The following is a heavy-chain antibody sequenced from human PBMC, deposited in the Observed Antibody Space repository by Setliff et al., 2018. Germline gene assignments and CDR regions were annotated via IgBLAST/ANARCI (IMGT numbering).Heavy chain of an antibody. J-gene: IGHJ5*02. CDR3: ARDGYPGTS. CDR2: ITSSDTTT. Sequence: GGSLRLSCAASGFTFSDYYMSWIRQAPGKGLEWVSYITSSDTTTFYTDSVKGRFAISRDNARNSLYLQMNSLRVEDTAVYYCARDGYPGTSWGQGTLVTVSS. CDR1: GFTFSDYY. V-gene: IGHV3-11*01. D-gene: IGHD2-2*03.